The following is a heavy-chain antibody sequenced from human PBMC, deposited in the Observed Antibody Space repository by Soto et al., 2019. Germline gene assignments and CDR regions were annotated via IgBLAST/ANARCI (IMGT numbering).Heavy chain of an antibody. Sequence: QVHLLLQSGAEVKKPGSSVKVSCKASGGTPSNSAISWVRQAPGQGLEWLGGIIPVFGLVKYAQNFQGRVTITADKSTNTANMEVSSLRPEDTSVDYCAGGRIVVVGSRAYYGMDVWGQGTTVTVSS. J-gene: IGHJ6*02. CDR3: AGGRIVVVGSRAYYGMDV. CDR1: GGTPSNSA. CDR2: IIPVFGLV. D-gene: IGHD3-22*01. V-gene: IGHV1-69*17.